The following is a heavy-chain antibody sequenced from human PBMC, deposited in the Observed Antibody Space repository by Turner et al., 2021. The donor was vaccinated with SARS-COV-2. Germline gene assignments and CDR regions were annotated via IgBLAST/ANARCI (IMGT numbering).Heavy chain of an antibody. Sequence: QLHLQESAPGLMRPSETLPHTRTCSGDSISSNHFWGWIRQSPGKGLEWIGTIFYTGGTYYNPSLKGRVTISVATSKNQFSLRVTSVTAADTAVYYCARQGGREVLLSDPFDIWGQGTVVTISS. CDR1: GDSISSNHF. D-gene: IGHD1-26*01. J-gene: IGHJ3*02. V-gene: IGHV4-39*01. CDR2: IFYTGGT. CDR3: ARQGGREVLLSDPFDI.